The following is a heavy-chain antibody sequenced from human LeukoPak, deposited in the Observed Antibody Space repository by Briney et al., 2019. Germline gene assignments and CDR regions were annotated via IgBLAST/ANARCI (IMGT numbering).Heavy chain of an antibody. J-gene: IGHJ4*02. CDR2: INDDGSEK. CDR1: GFSLSNYW. Sequence: GGSLRLSCVASGFSLSNYWMSWARQAPGKGLEWVANINDDGSEKYYVGSVKGRFAISRDNAKNTLYLQMDNLRVEDTAVYYCARHTPGQQWIYYWGQGALVTVSS. V-gene: IGHV3-7*01. CDR3: ARHTPGQQWIYY. D-gene: IGHD6-19*01.